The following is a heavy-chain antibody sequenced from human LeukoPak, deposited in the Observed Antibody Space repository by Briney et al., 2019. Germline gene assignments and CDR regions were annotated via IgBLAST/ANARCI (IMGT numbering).Heavy chain of an antibody. CDR3: ARGRSGSGNYYHAAFDI. CDR1: GFTFDDYA. D-gene: IGHD3-10*01. CDR2: IKLDGGEN. Sequence: GGSLRLSCAASGFTFDDYAMHWVRQAPGKGLEWVASIKLDGGENYYVDSVKGRFTISRDNAKNSLSLQMNSLRAEDTAVYYCARGRSGSGNYYHAAFDIWGQGTMVTVSS. J-gene: IGHJ3*02. V-gene: IGHV3-7*01.